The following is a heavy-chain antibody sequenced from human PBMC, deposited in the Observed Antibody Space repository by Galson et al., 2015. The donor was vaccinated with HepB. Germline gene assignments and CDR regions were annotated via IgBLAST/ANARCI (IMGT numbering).Heavy chain of an antibody. CDR3: AGSRGWYALQS. D-gene: IGHD6-19*01. CDR1: TVSFSDSY. V-gene: IGHV4-34*01. Sequence: SETLSLTCEVSTVSFSDSYWSWIRQSPGRGLEWIGETHHSGSTKYNPSLRSRVTVSGDKSKNQVSLRLTSVTAADTAVYYCAGSRGWYALQSWGQGTLVTVSS. CDR2: THHSGST. J-gene: IGHJ4*02.